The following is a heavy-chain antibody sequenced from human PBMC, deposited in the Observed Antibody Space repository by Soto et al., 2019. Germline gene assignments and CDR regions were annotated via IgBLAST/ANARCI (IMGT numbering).Heavy chain of an antibody. Sequence: SVKVSCKASGGTFSSYAISWVRQAPGQGLEWMGGIIPIFGTANYAQKFQGRVTITADKSTSTAYMELSSLRSEDTAVYYCAADRRWLRRGGMDVWGQGTTVTVSS. V-gene: IGHV1-69*06. J-gene: IGHJ6*02. CDR2: IIPIFGTA. D-gene: IGHD3-22*01. CDR3: AADRRWLRRGGMDV. CDR1: GGTFSSYA.